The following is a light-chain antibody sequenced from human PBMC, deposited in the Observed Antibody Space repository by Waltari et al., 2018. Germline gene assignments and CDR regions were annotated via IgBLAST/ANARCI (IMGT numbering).Light chain of an antibody. CDR3: QQCDDLPWT. J-gene: IGKJ1*01. CDR1: QNISDR. V-gene: IGKV1-33*01. CDR2: DAS. Sequence: DIQMTQSPSSLSASVGDRVSITCQARQNISDRLNWSQQKPGRAPNLLIYDASDLETGVPSRFSGSGSGTDFTFTISSLQPEDVATYYCQQCDDLPWTFGQGTKVEIK.